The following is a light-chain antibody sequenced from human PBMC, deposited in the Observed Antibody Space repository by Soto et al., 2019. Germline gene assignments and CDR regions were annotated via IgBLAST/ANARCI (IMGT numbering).Light chain of an antibody. Sequence: DIQMTQSPSSLSASVGDRVTITCRSSQTISSYLNWYQQKPGKAPKLLIYAASSLQSGVPSRFSGSGSETDFTLTISSLQPEDFATYYCQQSDRTPWTFGQGTKVDIK. CDR2: AAS. CDR3: QQSDRTPWT. J-gene: IGKJ1*01. V-gene: IGKV1-39*01. CDR1: QTISSY.